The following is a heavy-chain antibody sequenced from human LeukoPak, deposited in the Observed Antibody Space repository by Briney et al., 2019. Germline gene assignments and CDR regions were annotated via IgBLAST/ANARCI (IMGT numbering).Heavy chain of an antibody. D-gene: IGHD3-10*01. Sequence: ASVKVSCKASGYTFTEYHMHWVRQAPGQGLEWMGWINPNSGGTNYAQKFQSRVTMTRDTSISTAYMELSRLRSDDTAVYYCARGRELWFGEFYFDYWGQGTLVTVS. CDR2: INPNSGGT. J-gene: IGHJ4*02. V-gene: IGHV1-2*02. CDR1: GYTFTEYH. CDR3: ARGRELWFGEFYFDY.